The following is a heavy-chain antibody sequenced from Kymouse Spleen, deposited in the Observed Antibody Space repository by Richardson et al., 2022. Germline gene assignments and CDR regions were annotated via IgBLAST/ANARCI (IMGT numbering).Heavy chain of an antibody. V-gene: IGHV6-1*01. J-gene: IGHJ6*02. CDR2: TYYRSKWYN. CDR3: AREGTMVRGVIAYYYYYGMDV. CDR1: GDSVSSNSAA. Sequence: QVQLQQSGPGLVKPSQTLSLTCAISGDSVSSNSAAWNWIRQSPSRGLEWLGRTYYRSKWYNDYAVSVKSRITINPDTSKNQFSLQLNSVTPEDTAVYYCAREGTMVRGVIAYYYYYGMDVWGQGTTVTVSS. D-gene: IGHD3-10*01.